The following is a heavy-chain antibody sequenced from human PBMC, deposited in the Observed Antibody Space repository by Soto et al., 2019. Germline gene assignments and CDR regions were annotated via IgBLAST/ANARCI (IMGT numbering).Heavy chain of an antibody. CDR1: GFTFSNHA. D-gene: IGHD2-8*02. Sequence: QVQLVESGGGVVQPGRSLTLSCAASGFTFSNHAIHSVRQAPGKGLEWVAVISNDGSRDYYADSVKGRFTMSRDNSKNTQYLQMNSLRLEDTAVYYGARRLPHVGLLLVPFDYWGQGTLVTVSS. J-gene: IGHJ4*02. CDR3: ARRLPHVGLLLVPFDY. V-gene: IGHV3-30*04. CDR2: ISNDGSRD.